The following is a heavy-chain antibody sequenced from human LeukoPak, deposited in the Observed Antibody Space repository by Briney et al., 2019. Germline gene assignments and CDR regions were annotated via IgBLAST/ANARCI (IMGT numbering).Heavy chain of an antibody. CDR3: ARGIVVVNYYYYMDV. CDR2: ISSSSSYI. D-gene: IGHD3-22*01. J-gene: IGHJ6*03. Sequence: GGSLRLSRAASGFTFSSYSMNWVRQAPGRGLEWVSSISSSSSYIYYADSVKGRFTISRDNAKNSLYLQTNSLRAEDTAVYYCARGIVVVNYYYYMDVWGKGTTVTVSS. V-gene: IGHV3-21*01. CDR1: GFTFSSYS.